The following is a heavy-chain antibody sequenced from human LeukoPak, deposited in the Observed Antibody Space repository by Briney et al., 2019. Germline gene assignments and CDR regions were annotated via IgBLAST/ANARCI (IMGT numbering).Heavy chain of an antibody. D-gene: IGHD6-13*01. CDR2: ISGSGGST. CDR1: GFTFSSYA. J-gene: IGHJ6*02. V-gene: IGHV3-23*01. CDR3: AKDSGSSWYYYYGMDA. Sequence: PGGSLRLSCAASGFTFSSYAMSWVRQAPGKGLEWVSAISGSGGSTYYADSVKGRFTISRDNSKNTLYLQMNSLRAEDTAVYYCAKDSGSSWYYYYGMDAWGQGTTVTVSS.